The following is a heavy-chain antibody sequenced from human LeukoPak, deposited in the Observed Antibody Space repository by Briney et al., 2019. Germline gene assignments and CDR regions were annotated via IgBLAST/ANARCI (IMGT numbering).Heavy chain of an antibody. CDR2: ISSSASSI. CDR1: GFTFSDYY. D-gene: IGHD3-10*01. V-gene: IGHV3-11*01. J-gene: IGHJ4*02. Sequence: GGSLRLSCAASGFTFSDYYMSWIRQTPGKGLEWVSYISSSASSIYYADSVKGRFTISRDNVKNSLYLQMNSLRAEDTAVYYCARDWGVGRRDYWGQGTLVTVSS. CDR3: ARDWGVGRRDY.